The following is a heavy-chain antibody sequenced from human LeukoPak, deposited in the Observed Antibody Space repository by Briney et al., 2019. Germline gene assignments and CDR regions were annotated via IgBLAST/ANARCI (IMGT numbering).Heavy chain of an antibody. CDR1: GFTFSSYS. CDR3: ARVRVRVFNSYGMDV. Sequence: KPGGSLRLSCAASGFTFSSYSMNWVRQAPGKGLEWVSSISSSSSYIYYADSVKGRFTISRDNAKNSLYLQMNSLRAEDTAVYYCARVRVRVFNSYGMDVWGQGTTVTVSS. D-gene: IGHD3-10*01. J-gene: IGHJ6*02. V-gene: IGHV3-21*01. CDR2: ISSSSSYI.